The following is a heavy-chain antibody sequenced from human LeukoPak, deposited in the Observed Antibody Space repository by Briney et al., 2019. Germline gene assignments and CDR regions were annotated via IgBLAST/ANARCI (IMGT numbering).Heavy chain of an antibody. CDR2: IYSGGST. Sequence: GGSLRLSCAASGFTVSSNYMSWVRQAPGKGLEWVSVIYSGGSTYYADSVKGRFTISRDNSKNTLYLQMNSLRAEDTAVYYCARDTPRRSGSYLTFDYWGQGTLVTVSS. J-gene: IGHJ4*02. D-gene: IGHD1-26*01. CDR1: GFTVSSNY. CDR3: ARDTPRRSGSYLTFDY. V-gene: IGHV3-53*01.